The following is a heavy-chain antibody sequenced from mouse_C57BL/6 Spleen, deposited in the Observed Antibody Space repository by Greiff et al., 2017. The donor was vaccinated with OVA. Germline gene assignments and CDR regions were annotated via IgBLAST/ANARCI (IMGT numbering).Heavy chain of an antibody. V-gene: IGHV14-3*01. D-gene: IGHD1-1*01. CDR3: ASLTAVVATDY. J-gene: IGHJ2*01. Sequence: VQLQQPVAELVRPGASVKLSCKASGFNFKNPYMHWVKQRPEQGLEWIGRIDPANGTTKYTQKFQGKATLTSDTSSNTAYLQLSNLASEDAAIYYCASLTAVVATDYWGQGTTLTVSS. CDR2: IDPANGTT. CDR1: GFNFKNPY.